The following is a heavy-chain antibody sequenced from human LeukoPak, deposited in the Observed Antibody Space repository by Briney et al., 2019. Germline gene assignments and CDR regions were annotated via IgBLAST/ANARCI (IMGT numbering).Heavy chain of an antibody. D-gene: IGHD7-27*01. CDR3: ARGLPRFPRTPWGY. CDR2: INHSGST. V-gene: IGHV4-30-2*01. J-gene: IGHJ4*02. CDR1: GGSISSGGYY. Sequence: SQTLSLTCTVSGGSISSGGYYRSWIRQPPGKGLEWIGEINHSGSTNYNPSLKSRVTISVDTSKNQFSLKLSSVTAADTAVYYCARGLPRFPRTPWGYWGQGTLVTVSS.